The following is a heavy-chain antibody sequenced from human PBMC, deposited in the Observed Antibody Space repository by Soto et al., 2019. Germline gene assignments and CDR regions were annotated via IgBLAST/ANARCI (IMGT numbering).Heavy chain of an antibody. CDR2: ISSSSSYI. CDR3: AREPKVGITGTDY. D-gene: IGHD1-20*01. J-gene: IGHJ4*02. V-gene: IGHV3-21*01. CDR1: GFTFSSYS. Sequence: GGSLRLSCAASGFTFSSYSMNWVRQAPGKGLEWVSSISSSSSYIYYADSVKGRFTISRDNAKNSLYLQMNSLRAEDTAVYYCAREPKVGITGTDYWGQGTLVTVSS.